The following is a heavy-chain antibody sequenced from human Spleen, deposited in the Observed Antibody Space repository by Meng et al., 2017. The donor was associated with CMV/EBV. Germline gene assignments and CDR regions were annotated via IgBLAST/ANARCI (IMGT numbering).Heavy chain of an antibody. CDR1: GFTFDHYG. CDR2: INWSGDRT. V-gene: IGHV3-20*04. CDR3: AKGPGYQAAKFYFDY. Sequence: GSLKISCAASGFTFDHYGMSWVRQAPGKGLEWVSGINWSGDRTDYAESVKGRFTISRDNAKKSVYLQMNSLRPEDTALYYCAKGPGYQAAKFYFDYWGQGTLVTVS. J-gene: IGHJ4*02. D-gene: IGHD6-25*01.